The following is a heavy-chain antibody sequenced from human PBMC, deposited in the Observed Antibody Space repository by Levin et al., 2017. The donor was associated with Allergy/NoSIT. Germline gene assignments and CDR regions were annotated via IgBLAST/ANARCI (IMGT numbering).Heavy chain of an antibody. J-gene: IGHJ4*02. CDR2: IYYSGST. CDR1: GGSISSSSFY. CDR3: VRLYWRSPKYYFDY. Sequence: ESLKISCTVSGGSISSSSFYWGWVRQPPGKGLEWIGSIYYSGSTYYNPSLKSRVTISVDTSKNQFSLKLSSVTAADTAVYYCVRLYWRSPKYYFDYWGQGTLVTVSS. D-gene: IGHD1-1*01. V-gene: IGHV4-39*01.